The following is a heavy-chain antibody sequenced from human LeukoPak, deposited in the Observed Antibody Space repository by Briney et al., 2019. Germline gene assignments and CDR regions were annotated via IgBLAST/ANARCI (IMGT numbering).Heavy chain of an antibody. CDR3: ATGVVVVAALTMDY. J-gene: IGHJ4*02. CDR2: ISYDGSNK. Sequence: GRSLRLSCAASGFTFSSYAMHWVRQAPGKGLEWVAVISYDGSNKYYADSVKGRFTISRDNSKNTLYLQMNSLRAEDTAVYYCATGVVVVAALTMDYWGQGTLVTVSS. D-gene: IGHD2-15*01. CDR1: GFTFSSYA. V-gene: IGHV3-30-3*01.